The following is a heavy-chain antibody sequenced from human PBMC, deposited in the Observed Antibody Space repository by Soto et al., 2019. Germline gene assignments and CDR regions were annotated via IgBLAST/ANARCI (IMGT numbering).Heavy chain of an antibody. V-gene: IGHV1-18*01. CDR1: GYTFTNYG. CDR2: ISGYNGNT. CDR3: ARESQAPYYYYGMDV. J-gene: IGHJ6*02. Sequence: QVQVVQSGDEVKKPGASVKVSCKASGYTFTNYGFSWVRQAPGQGLEWMGWISGYNGNTKYAEKFQGRVTMTTDTSTSTAHMELGLLRSDDTAVYYCARESQAPYYYYGMDVWGQGTAVTVSS.